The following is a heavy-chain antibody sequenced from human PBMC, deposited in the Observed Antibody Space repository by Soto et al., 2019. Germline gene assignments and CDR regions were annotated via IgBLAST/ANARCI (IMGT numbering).Heavy chain of an antibody. CDR1: GGSFSGYY. D-gene: IGHD2-15*01. V-gene: IGHV4-34*01. CDR2: INHSGST. Sequence: QVQLQQWGAGLLMPSETLSLTCAVYGGSFSGYYWSWIRQPPGKGLEWIGEINHSGSTNYNPSLKSRVTISVDTSKNQFSLKLSSVTAADTAVYYCARTYSIGYFDYWGQGTLVTVSS. J-gene: IGHJ4*02. CDR3: ARTYSIGYFDY.